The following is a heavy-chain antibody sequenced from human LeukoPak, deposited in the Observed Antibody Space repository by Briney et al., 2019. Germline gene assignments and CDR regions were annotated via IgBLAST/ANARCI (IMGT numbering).Heavy chain of an antibody. CDR3: ARHGIKGCNSVNCYTSFYYYGMDV. J-gene: IGHJ6*02. V-gene: IGHV5-51*01. CDR1: GCSFLDYW. Sequence: GASLQISCKGSGCSFLDYWIGWVRRMPGKGPEWMGIIFPHDSDIKYSPSFQGQVTFSVDKSISTAYVQWSSLKASDTAIYYCARHGIKGCNSVNCYTSFYYYGMDVWGQGTTVTVSS. CDR2: IFPHDSDI. D-gene: IGHD2-2*02.